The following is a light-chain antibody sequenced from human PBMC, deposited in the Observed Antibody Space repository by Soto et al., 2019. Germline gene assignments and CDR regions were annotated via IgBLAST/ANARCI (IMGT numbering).Light chain of an antibody. CDR1: SSDVGATDY. CDR3: ISHAGASNV. V-gene: IGLV2-8*01. J-gene: IGLJ1*01. CDR2: EVN. Sequence: QSVLTQPPSASGSPGQSVAISCTGTSSDVGATDYVSWYQQHSGKAPKLLLYEVNKRPSGVPDRFSGSKSGNTASLTVSALQADDEADYYCISHAGASNVLGTETKLTVL.